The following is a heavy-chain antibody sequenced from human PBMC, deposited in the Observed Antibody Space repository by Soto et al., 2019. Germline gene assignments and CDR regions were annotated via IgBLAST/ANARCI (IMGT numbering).Heavy chain of an antibody. D-gene: IGHD4-17*01. CDR2: ISYDGSNK. V-gene: IGHV3-30*18. CDR1: GFTFSSYG. Sequence: QVQLVESGGGVVQPGRSLRLSCAASGFTFSSYGMHWVRQAPGKGLEWVAVISYDGSNKYYADSVKGRFTISRDNSKNTLYLQMNSLRAEDTAVYYCAKESGATVTTGLDYWGQGTLVTVSS. CDR3: AKESGATVTTGLDY. J-gene: IGHJ4*02.